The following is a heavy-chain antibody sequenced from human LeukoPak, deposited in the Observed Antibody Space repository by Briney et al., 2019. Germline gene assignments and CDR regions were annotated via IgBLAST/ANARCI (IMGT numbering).Heavy chain of an antibody. CDR1: GGSISSSSYY. CDR3: ARVTRSYYYDSSGYYAFDI. CDR2: IYYSGST. V-gene: IGHV4-39*07. Sequence: SETLSLTCTVSGGSISSSSYYWGWIRQPPGKGPEWIGSIYYSGSTYYNPSLKSRVTISVDTSKNQFSLKLSSVTAADTAVYYCARVTRSYYYDSSGYYAFDIWGQGTMVTVSS. D-gene: IGHD3-22*01. J-gene: IGHJ3*02.